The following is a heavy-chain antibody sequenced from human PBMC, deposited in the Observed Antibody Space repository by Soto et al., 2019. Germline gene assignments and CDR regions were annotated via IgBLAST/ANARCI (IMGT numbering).Heavy chain of an antibody. Sequence: GGSLRLSCAASGFTFSSYAMSWVRQAPGKGLEWVSAISGSGGSTYYADSVKGRFTISRDNAKSSLYLQMNSLRAEDTAVYYCARVGVRAAAYYMDVWGKGTTVTVSS. J-gene: IGHJ6*03. CDR2: ISGSGGST. CDR1: GFTFSSYA. CDR3: ARVGVRAAAYYMDV. D-gene: IGHD3-10*01. V-gene: IGHV3-23*01.